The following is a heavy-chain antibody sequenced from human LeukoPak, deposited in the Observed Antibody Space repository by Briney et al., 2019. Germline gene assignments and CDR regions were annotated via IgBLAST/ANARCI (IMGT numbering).Heavy chain of an antibody. D-gene: IGHD2-15*01. V-gene: IGHV4-59*01. J-gene: IGHJ4*02. Sequence: SETLSLTCTVSGGSISSYYWNWIRQPPGKGLEWIGYIYYDGSTNYNPSLKSRVAISVDTSENQFSLKLTYVTAADTAVYYCARGVCSGGSCYSDYWGRGTLVTVSS. CDR2: IYYDGST. CDR1: GGSISSYY. CDR3: ARGVCSGGSCYSDY.